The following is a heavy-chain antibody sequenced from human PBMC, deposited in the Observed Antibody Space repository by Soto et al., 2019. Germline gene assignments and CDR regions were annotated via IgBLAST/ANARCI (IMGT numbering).Heavy chain of an antibody. V-gene: IGHV1-18*01. CDR3: VRVGPTDHDRAGLD. J-gene: IGHJ4*02. D-gene: IGHD2-21*02. CDR2: ISGNSGRT. Sequence: QVQLVQSGAEVKKPGASVKVSCKTSGYTFTNFGISWVRQAPGQGFEWLGWISGNSGRTYYAQKFQGRVTMTRDTPTNTAYMELRSLTSDDTAVFYCVRVGPTDHDRAGLDWRRGTMVTVSS. CDR1: GYTFTNFG.